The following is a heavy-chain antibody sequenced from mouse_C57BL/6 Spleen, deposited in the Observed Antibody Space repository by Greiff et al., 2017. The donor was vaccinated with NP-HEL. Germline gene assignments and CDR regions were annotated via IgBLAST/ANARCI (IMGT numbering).Heavy chain of an antibody. CDR2: ISSGSSTI. CDR1: GFTFSDYG. V-gene: IGHV5-17*01. Sequence: DVKLVESGGGLVKPGGSLKLSCAASGFTFSDYGMHWVRQAPEKGLEWVAYISSGSSTIYYVDTVKGRFTISRDNAKNTLFLQMTSLRSEDTAMYYCARRNRGYAMDYWGQGTSVTVSS. CDR3: ARRNRGYAMDY. J-gene: IGHJ4*01.